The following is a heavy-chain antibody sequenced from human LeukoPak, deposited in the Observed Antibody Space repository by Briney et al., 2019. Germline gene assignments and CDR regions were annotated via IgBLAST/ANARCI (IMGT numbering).Heavy chain of an antibody. V-gene: IGHV1-18*01. CDR1: GYTFTSYG. CDR2: ISGNNDNP. CDR3: ARDGTSTDDY. D-gene: IGHD2-2*01. Sequence: ASVKVSCKASGYTFTSYGISWVRQAPGEGLEWMGWISGNNDNPNYGQKFQGRLTVTTDSSTSTAYMELRNLRSDDTAVYYCARDGTSTDDYWGQGALVIVSS. J-gene: IGHJ4*02.